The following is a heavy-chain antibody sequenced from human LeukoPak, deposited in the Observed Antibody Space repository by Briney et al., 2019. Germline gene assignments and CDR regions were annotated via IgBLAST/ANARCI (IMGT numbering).Heavy chain of an antibody. Sequence: SETLSLTCTVSGGSISSYYWSWIRQPVGKGLEWIGRIYTSGSTNYNPSLKSRVTMSVDTSKNQFSLKLSSVTAADTAVYYCARVGYDIVYYYYYMDVWGKGTTVTVSS. CDR3: ARVGYDIVYYYYYMDV. CDR2: IYTSGST. CDR1: GGSISSYY. V-gene: IGHV4-4*07. D-gene: IGHD3-9*01. J-gene: IGHJ6*03.